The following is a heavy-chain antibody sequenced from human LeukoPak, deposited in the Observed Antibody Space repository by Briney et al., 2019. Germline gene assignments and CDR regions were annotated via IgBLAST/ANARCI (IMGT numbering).Heavy chain of an antibody. CDR1: RFTFSNYW. CDR2: INSDGSST. CDR3: VKLWFGELGAVYFDY. Sequence: GGSLRLSCAASRFTFSNYWMHWVRQAPGKGLVYVSRINSDGSSTSHADSVKGRFTISRDNAKNTLYLQMNSLRAEDTAVYYCVKLWFGELGAVYFDYWGQGTLVTVSS. V-gene: IGHV3-74*01. J-gene: IGHJ4*02. D-gene: IGHD3-10*01.